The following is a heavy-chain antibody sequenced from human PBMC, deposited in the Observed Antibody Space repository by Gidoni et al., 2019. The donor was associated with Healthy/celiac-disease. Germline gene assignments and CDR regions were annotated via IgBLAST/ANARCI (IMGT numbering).Heavy chain of an antibody. Sequence: QVQLQESGPGLVKPSGTLSLTCAVSGGSISSSNCWRWVRQPPGKGLEWIGEIYHSGITNYNPALKSRVTISVDKSKNQFSLKLSSVTAADTAVYYCASMVRGVNDAFDIWGQGTMVTVSS. D-gene: IGHD3-10*01. CDR3: ASMVRGVNDAFDI. J-gene: IGHJ3*02. V-gene: IGHV4-4*02. CDR2: IYHSGIT. CDR1: GGSISSSNC.